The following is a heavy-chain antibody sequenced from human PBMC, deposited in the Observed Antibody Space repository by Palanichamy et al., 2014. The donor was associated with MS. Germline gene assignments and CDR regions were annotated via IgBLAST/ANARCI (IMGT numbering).Heavy chain of an antibody. V-gene: IGHV3-7*04. CDR2: INQDGSEK. Sequence: EVQLMESGGGLVQPGGSLRLSCAASGFRFSNYWMSWVRQAPGKGLEWVANINQDGSEKNYVDSVEGRLTISRDNAKNSLYLQMNSLRAEDTAVYYCAREVDPMGWFDPWGQGTLVTVSS. CDR3: AREVDPMGWFDP. D-gene: IGHD3-10*01. CDR1: GFRFSNYW. J-gene: IGHJ5*02.